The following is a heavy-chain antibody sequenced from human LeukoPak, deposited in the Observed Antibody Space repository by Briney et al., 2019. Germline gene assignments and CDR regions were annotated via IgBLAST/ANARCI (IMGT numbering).Heavy chain of an antibody. V-gene: IGHV4-34*01. CDR1: GGSFSGYY. Sequence: SETLSLTCAVYGGSFSGYYWSWIRQPPGMGLEWIGEINHSGSTNYNPSLKSRVTISVDTSKNQFSLKLSSVTAADTAVYYCARGYNDFWSGYYGGFIWFDPWGQGTLVTVSS. CDR3: ARGYNDFWSGYYGGFIWFDP. CDR2: INHSGST. D-gene: IGHD3-3*01. J-gene: IGHJ5*02.